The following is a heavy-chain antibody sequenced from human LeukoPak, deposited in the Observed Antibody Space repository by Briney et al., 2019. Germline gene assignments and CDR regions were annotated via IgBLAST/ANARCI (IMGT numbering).Heavy chain of an antibody. D-gene: IGHD4-17*01. V-gene: IGHV3-7*03. CDR2: IKQDGSEK. Sequence: GGSLRLSCVASGFTFSSYWVTWVRQAPGKGLEWVGNIKQDGSEKYYMDSVKGRFTISRDNSENTLYLQMNSLRAEDTAVYYCAKSSGYGDYGYYYYYMDVWGKGTTVTISS. CDR3: AKSSGYGDYGYYYYYMDV. CDR1: GFTFSSYW. J-gene: IGHJ6*03.